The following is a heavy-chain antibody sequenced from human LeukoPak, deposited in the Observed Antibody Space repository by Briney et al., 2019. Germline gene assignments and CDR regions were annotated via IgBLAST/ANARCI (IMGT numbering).Heavy chain of an antibody. CDR2: IYTSGST. V-gene: IGHV4-4*09. J-gene: IGHJ5*02. Sequence: PSETLSLTCTVSGGSISSYYWSWIRQPPGKGLEWIGYIYTSGSTNYNPSLKSRVTISVDTSKNQFSLKLSSVTAADTAVYYCARPYCSGGSCYSDNWFDPRGQGTLVTVSS. CDR1: GGSISSYY. D-gene: IGHD2-15*01. CDR3: ARPYCSGGSCYSDNWFDP.